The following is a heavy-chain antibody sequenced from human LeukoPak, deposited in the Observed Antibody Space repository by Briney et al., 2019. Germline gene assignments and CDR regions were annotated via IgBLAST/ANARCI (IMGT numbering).Heavy chain of an antibody. D-gene: IGHD4-17*01. CDR2: ISSSGSTI. CDR3: ARDRDYGDYVEAFDT. J-gene: IGHJ3*02. Sequence: PGGSLRLSCAASGFTFSDYYMSWIRQAPGKGLEWVSYISSSGSTIYYADSVKGRFTISRDNAKNSLYLQMNSLRAEDTAVYYCARDRDYGDYVEAFDTWGQGTMVTVSS. CDR1: GFTFSDYY. V-gene: IGHV3-11*01.